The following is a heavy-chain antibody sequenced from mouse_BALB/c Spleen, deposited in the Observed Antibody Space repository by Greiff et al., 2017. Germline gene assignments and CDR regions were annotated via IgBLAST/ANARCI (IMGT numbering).Heavy chain of an antibody. J-gene: IGHJ3*01. CDR2: IDPANGNT. V-gene: IGHV14-3*02. D-gene: IGHD2-4*01. CDR3: AIKGGLHSY. Sequence: VQLQQSGAELVKPGASVKLSCTASGFNIKDTYMHWVKQRPEQGLEWIGRIDPANGNTIYDPKFQGKASITADTSSNTAYLQLSSLTSEDTAVSYSAIKGGLHSYWGQGTLVTVSA. CDR1: GFNIKDTY.